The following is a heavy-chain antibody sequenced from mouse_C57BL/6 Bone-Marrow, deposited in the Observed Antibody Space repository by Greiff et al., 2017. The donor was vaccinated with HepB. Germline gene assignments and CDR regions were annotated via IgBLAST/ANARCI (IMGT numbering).Heavy chain of an antibody. V-gene: IGHV1-52*01. Sequence: QVQLQQPGAELVRPGSSVKLSCTASGYTFTSYWMHWVKQMPIQGLEWIGYIDPSDSETHYTQKVKDKATLTVDKSSSTVYMQLSSLTSEDSAVYYCARSTTAHWYFDVWGTGTTVTVSS. D-gene: IGHD1-2*01. CDR2: IDPSDSET. CDR3: ARSTTAHWYFDV. J-gene: IGHJ1*03. CDR1: GYTFTSYW.